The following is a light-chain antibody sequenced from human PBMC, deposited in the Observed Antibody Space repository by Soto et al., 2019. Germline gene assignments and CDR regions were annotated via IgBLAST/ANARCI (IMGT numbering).Light chain of an antibody. J-gene: IGKJ2*01. CDR1: QSVSSN. CDR2: GAS. CDR3: QQYNNWPYT. Sequence: EIVMTQSPATLSVSPGERATLSCRARQSVSSNLAWYQQKPGQAPRLLIYGASTRATGIPARFSGSGSGTDFTLTISSLQSEDFAVYYCQQYNNWPYTFGQGTKLEIK. V-gene: IGKV3D-15*01.